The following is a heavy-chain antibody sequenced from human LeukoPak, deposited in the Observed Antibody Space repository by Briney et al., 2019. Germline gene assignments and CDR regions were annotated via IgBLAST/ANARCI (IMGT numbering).Heavy chain of an antibody. D-gene: IGHD2-2*01. Sequence: PGGSLRLSCAASGFTLSSYRMNWVRQAPGEGLKWFSSISPDSAYIYYADSVKGRFTIPRDNAKNSLYLQMNSLRAEDTGVYYCARYGVSSSTSYIDFWGQGTLVTVSS. J-gene: IGHJ4*02. CDR1: GFTLSSYR. CDR2: ISPDSAYI. V-gene: IGHV3-21*01. CDR3: ARYGVSSSTSYIDF.